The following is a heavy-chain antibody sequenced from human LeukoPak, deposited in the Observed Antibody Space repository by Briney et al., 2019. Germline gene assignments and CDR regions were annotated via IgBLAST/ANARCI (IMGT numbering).Heavy chain of an antibody. D-gene: IGHD3-22*01. CDR1: GGSISSYY. CDR2: IYYSGST. CDR3: ARGPYYYDSSGYQGEIDP. V-gene: IGHV4-59*01. Sequence: SETLSLTCTVSGGSISSYYWSWIRQPPGKGLEWIGYIYYSGSTNCNPSLKSRVTISVDTSKNQLSLKLSSVTAADTAVYYCARGPYYYDSSGYQGEIDPWGQGTLVTVSS. J-gene: IGHJ5*02.